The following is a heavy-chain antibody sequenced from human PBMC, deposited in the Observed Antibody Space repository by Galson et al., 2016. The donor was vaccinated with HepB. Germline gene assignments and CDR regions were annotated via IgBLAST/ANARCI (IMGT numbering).Heavy chain of an antibody. Sequence: SETLSLTCSVSGGSIISTNSYWGWVRQPPGKSLEWIGNIFYSGSTDYSPSLKSRVTISLDTSKNHVSLNLTSVTAADTANYYCARVTYDFWIDVWGQGALVSVSS. J-gene: IGHJ4*02. CDR2: IFYSGST. V-gene: IGHV4-39*07. CDR3: ARVTYDFWIDV. D-gene: IGHD3-3*01. CDR1: GGSIISTNSY.